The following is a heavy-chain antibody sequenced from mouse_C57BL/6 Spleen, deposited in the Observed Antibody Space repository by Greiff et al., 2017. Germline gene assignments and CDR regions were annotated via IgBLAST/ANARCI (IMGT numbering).Heavy chain of an antibody. CDR1: GYTFTEYT. J-gene: IGHJ3*01. CDR3: ARHEERDSSGYGVAWFAY. CDR2: FYPGSGSI. D-gene: IGHD3-2*02. Sequence: QVHVKQSGAELVKPGASVKLSCKASGYTFTEYTIHWVKQRSGQGLEWIGWFYPGSGSIKYNEKFKDKATLTADKSSSTVYMELSRLTSEDSAVYFCARHEERDSSGYGVAWFAYWGQGTLVTVSA. V-gene: IGHV1-62-2*01.